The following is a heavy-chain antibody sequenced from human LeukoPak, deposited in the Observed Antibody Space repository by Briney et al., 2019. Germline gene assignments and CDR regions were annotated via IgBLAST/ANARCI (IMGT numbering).Heavy chain of an antibody. V-gene: IGHV1-18*01. CDR1: GYIFTSFG. CDR2: ISPYNGNT. J-gene: IGHJ4*02. CDR3: ARSCGSTSYYDDY. Sequence: ASVKVSCKASGYIFTSFGISWVRQAPGQGLEWMGWISPYNGNTKYSQSLQGRVTMTTDTSTSTAYLELRSLRSDDTAVYYCARSCGSTSYYDDYWGQGTLVTVSS. D-gene: IGHD2-2*01.